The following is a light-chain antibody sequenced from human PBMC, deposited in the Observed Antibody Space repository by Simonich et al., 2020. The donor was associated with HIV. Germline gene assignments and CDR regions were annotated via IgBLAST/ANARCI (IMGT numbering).Light chain of an antibody. CDR3: MQGTLWWT. J-gene: IGKJ1*01. V-gene: IGKV2-30*02. Sequence: DIVMTQTPLSLPVTLGQPASISCRSSQSLVHSDGNTYLNWYHQRPGQSPRRLIYKVSNPDSAVPDRFSGSGSDTDFTLKISRVEAEDVGIYYCMQGTLWWTFGQGTKVEIK. CDR2: KVS. CDR1: QSLVHSDGNTY.